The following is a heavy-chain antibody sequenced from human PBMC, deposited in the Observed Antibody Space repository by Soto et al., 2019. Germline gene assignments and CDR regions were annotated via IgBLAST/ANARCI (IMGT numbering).Heavy chain of an antibody. CDR2: SRNRVNNLST. CDR3: SRLAPSAKSPEY. V-gene: IGHV3-72*01. CDR1: ADSQFGFSDQY. J-gene: IGHJ4*02. Sequence: GGALRLSCTVSADSQFGFSDQYMDWLRQAPGKGLEWVGRSRNRVNNLSTAYAASVKLTSTISRYESKNTSYLKMPIQKTDDTAVYYCSRLAPSAKSPEYWGQGTLVTVSS. D-gene: IGHD2-15*01.